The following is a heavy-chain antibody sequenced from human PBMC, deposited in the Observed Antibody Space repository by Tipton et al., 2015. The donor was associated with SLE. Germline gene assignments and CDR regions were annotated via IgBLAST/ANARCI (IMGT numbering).Heavy chain of an antibody. CDR3: AKDLTWIQIWMHFDF. CDR1: GFTFSSYG. CDR2: ISGSGGQI. V-gene: IGHV3-23*04. J-gene: IGHJ4*02. Sequence: VQLVQSGGGLVQPGGSLRLSCAASGFTFSSYGMHWVRQAPGKGLEWVSTISGSGGQIYYADSGKGRFTISRDNSKNTLYLQMNSLRAEDTAIYYCAKDLTWIQIWMHFDFWGQGTPVTVSS. D-gene: IGHD5-18*01.